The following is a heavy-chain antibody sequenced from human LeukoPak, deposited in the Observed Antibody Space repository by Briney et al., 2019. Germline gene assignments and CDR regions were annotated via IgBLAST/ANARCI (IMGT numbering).Heavy chain of an antibody. Sequence: AGGSLRLSCAASGFIFTHYWMTWVRQAPGKGLEWVAHIKEDGSATQYVDSVKGRFTISRDNAKNSLYLQMNSLRAEDTAVYYCARSPLDITMIVVVITAPLGYYFDYWGQGTLVTVSS. CDR3: ARSPLDITMIVVVITAPLGYYFDY. V-gene: IGHV3-7*01. D-gene: IGHD3-22*01. J-gene: IGHJ4*02. CDR2: IKEDGSAT. CDR1: GFIFTHYW.